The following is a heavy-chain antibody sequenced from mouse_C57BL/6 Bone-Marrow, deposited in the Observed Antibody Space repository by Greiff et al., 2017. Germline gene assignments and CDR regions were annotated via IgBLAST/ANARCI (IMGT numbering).Heavy chain of an antibody. V-gene: IGHV1-26*01. CDR3: ARLGDYPYAMDY. CDR1: GYTFTDYY. CDR2: INPNNGGT. D-gene: IGHD2-4*01. Sequence: EVKVVESGPELVKPGASVKISCKASGYTFTDYYMNWVKQSHGKSLEWIGDINPNNGGTSYNQKFKGKATLTVDKSSSTAYMELRSLTSEDSAVYYCARLGDYPYAMDYWGQGTSVTVSS. J-gene: IGHJ4*01.